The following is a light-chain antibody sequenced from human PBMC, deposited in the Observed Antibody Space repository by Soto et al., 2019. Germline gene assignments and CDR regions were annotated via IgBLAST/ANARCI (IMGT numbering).Light chain of an antibody. J-gene: IGLJ2*01. CDR2: DNN. Sequence: QSVLTQPPSVSGAPGQRVTISCTGSSSNTGADYDVHWYQHLPGSAPKLLIYDNNIRPLGVPDRFSGSKSGTSASLAITGLQAEDEGDYYCQSYDSSLSNLVVFGGGTKLTVL. CDR1: SSNTGADYD. CDR3: QSYDSSLSNLVV. V-gene: IGLV1-40*01.